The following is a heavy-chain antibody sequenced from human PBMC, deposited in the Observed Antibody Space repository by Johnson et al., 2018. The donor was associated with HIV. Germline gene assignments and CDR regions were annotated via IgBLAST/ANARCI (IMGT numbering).Heavy chain of an antibody. Sequence: VQVVESGGGLIQPGGSLRLSCAASGFTVSSNYMSWVRQAPGKGLEWVSVIYSGGSTYYADSVKGRFTISRDNSKNTLYLQMNSLRAEDTAVYYCAKDRGETGWDAFDIWGQGTMVTVSS. V-gene: IGHV3-53*01. CDR1: GFTVSSNY. CDR2: IYSGGST. D-gene: IGHD6-19*01. CDR3: AKDRGETGWDAFDI. J-gene: IGHJ3*02.